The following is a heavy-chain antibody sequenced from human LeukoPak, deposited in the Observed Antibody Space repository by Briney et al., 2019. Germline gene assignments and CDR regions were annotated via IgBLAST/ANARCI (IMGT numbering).Heavy chain of an antibody. V-gene: IGHV3-15*07. CDR1: GFTLSNVW. J-gene: IGHJ4*02. CDR2: IKSKTDGGTT. Sequence: GGSLRLSCAASGFTLSNVWMNWVRQAPGKGLEWVGRIKSKTDGGTTDYAAPVKGRFTILRDESENMIYLEMNSLKIEDTAVYYCTTPRGIPNWGQGTLVTVSS. D-gene: IGHD2-21*01. CDR3: TTPRGIPN.